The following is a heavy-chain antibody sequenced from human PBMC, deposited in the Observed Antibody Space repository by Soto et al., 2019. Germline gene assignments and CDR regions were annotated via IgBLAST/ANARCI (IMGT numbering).Heavy chain of an antibody. D-gene: IGHD3-10*01. J-gene: IGHJ6*02. V-gene: IGHV1-69*01. CDR2: IIPIFGTA. CDR3: ARTPITIRVYYYYGMDV. Sequence: QVQLVQSGAEVKKPGSSVKVSCKASGGTFSSYAISWVRQAHGQGLEWMGGIIPIFGTANYAQKFQGRVTITADESTSTAYMELSRLRSEDTAVYYCARTPITIRVYYYYGMDVWGQGTTVTVSS. CDR1: GGTFSSYA.